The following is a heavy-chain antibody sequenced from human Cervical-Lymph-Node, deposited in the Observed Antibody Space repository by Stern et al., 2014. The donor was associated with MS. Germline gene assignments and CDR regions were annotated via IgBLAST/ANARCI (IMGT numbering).Heavy chain of an antibody. CDR1: GDTFSSYY. CDR2: ITPVFGTT. V-gene: IGHV1-69*06. CDR3: ARGGGLVGYFDY. D-gene: IGHD1-26*01. J-gene: IGHJ4*02. Sequence: VQLVESGAEVKKPGSSVKVSCKASGDTFSSYYINWVRQVPGQGLEWMGGITPVFGTTNYAQKFQGRVTITADKSTNTAYMELMTLRSEDTAVYYCARGGGLVGYFDYWGQGTLVSVSS.